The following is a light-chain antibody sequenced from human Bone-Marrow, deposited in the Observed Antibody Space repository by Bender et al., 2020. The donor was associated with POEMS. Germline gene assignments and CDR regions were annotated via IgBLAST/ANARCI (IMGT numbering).Light chain of an antibody. CDR2: QDT. CDR3: QAWDTYSVI. V-gene: IGLV3-1*01. CDR1: DLGDKY. Sequence: SYEVTQPPSVSVSPGQTASITCSGDDLGDKYVAWYQQKPGQSPVLVIYQDTKRPSGIPERFSGSNSGNTATLTIGGTQAMDEADYYCQAWDTYSVIFGGGTKLPVL. J-gene: IGLJ2*01.